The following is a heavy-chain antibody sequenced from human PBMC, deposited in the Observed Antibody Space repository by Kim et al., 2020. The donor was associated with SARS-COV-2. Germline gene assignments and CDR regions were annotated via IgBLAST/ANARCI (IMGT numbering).Heavy chain of an antibody. Sequence: GGSLRLSCAASGFTFSSYEMNWVRQAPGKGLEWVSYISSSGSPIYYADSVKGRFTISRDNAKNSLYLQMNSLRAEDTAVYYCARDDYVWGSYRYGSYNWFDPWGQGTLVTVSS. D-gene: IGHD3-16*02. J-gene: IGHJ5*02. CDR2: ISSSGSPI. CDR1: GFTFSSYE. CDR3: ARDDYVWGSYRYGSYNWFDP. V-gene: IGHV3-48*03.